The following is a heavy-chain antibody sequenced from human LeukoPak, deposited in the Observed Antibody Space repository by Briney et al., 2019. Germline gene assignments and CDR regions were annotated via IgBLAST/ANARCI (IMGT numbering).Heavy chain of an antibody. CDR3: AREGSPVGATLPRRNSDY. D-gene: IGHD1-26*01. V-gene: IGHV3-30-3*01. CDR1: GFTFSNYA. J-gene: IGHJ4*02. Sequence: GGSLRLSCAASGFTFSNYAINWVRQAPGKGLEWVAVISYDGTDKYYADSVKGRFTISRDNSKNTLSLQMNSLRTEDTAVYYCAREGSPVGATLPRRNSDYWGQGTLVTVSS. CDR2: ISYDGTDK.